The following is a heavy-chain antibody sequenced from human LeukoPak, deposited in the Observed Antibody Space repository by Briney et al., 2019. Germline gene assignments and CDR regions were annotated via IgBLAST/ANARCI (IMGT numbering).Heavy chain of an antibody. J-gene: IGHJ4*02. CDR3: ARAFQLRDY. Sequence: GGSLRLSCAASGFTFSSYAMSWVRQAPGKGLEWVSAISGSGGSTYYADSVKGRFTISRDNAKNALYLQMNSLRAEDTAVYYCARAFQLRDYWGQGTLVTVSS. D-gene: IGHD1-26*01. CDR2: ISGSGGST. CDR1: GFTFSSYA. V-gene: IGHV3-23*01.